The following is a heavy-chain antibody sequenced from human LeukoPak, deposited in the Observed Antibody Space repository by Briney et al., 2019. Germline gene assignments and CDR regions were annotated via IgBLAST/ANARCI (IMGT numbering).Heavy chain of an antibody. J-gene: IGHJ6*03. V-gene: IGHV4-59*01. Sequence: SETLSLTCTVSGGSISSYYWSWIRQPPGKGLEWIGYIYYSGRTNYNPSLKSRVTISADTSKNQFSLKLSSVPAADTAVYYCARGEYSSSYYYYYYMDVWAKGTTVTVSS. CDR3: ARGEYSSSYYYYYYMDV. CDR2: IYYSGRT. CDR1: GGSISSYY. D-gene: IGHD6-6*01.